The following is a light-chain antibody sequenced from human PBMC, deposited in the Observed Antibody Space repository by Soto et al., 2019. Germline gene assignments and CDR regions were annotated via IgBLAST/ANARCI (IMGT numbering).Light chain of an antibody. CDR1: SSDVGGYNY. CDR2: EVS. V-gene: IGLV2-14*01. CDR3: NSYTSSSTFV. J-gene: IGLJ1*01. Sequence: QSALTQPASVSGSPGQSITISCTGTSSDVGGYNYVSWYQQHPGKAPKLMIYEVSNRPSGVSNRFSGSRSVNTASLTISGLQAEDEVEYYCNSYTSSSTFVFGTGTKLTVL.